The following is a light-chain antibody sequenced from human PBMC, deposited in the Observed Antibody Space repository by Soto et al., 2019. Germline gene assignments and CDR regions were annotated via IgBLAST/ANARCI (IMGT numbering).Light chain of an antibody. V-gene: IGKV3-11*01. CDR3: QQRSTWPT. J-gene: IGKJ3*01. CDR1: QSVSSY. CDR2: DAS. Sequence: EIVLTQSPATLSLSPRERATLSCRASQSVSSYLAWYQQKPGQAPRLLIYDASNRATGIPARFSGSGSGTAFTLTISSLEPDDFAVYYCQQRSTWPTFGPGTKVDIK.